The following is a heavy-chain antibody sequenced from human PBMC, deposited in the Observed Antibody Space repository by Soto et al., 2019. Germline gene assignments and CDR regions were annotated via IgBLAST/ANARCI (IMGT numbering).Heavy chain of an antibody. CDR1: GFTFSSYS. J-gene: IGHJ6*02. CDR2: ISSSSSYI. CDR3: ARGGYGGGNGMDV. V-gene: IGHV3-21*01. Sequence: EVQLVESGGGLVKPGGSLRLSCAASGFTFSSYSMNWVRQAPGKGLEWVSSISSSSSYIYYADSVKGRFTISRDNAKNSLYLQRNSLRAEDTAVYYCARGGYGGGNGMDVWGQGTTVTVSS. D-gene: IGHD3-10*01.